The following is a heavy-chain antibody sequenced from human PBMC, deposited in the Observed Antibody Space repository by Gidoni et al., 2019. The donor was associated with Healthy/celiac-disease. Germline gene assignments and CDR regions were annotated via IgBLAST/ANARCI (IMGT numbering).Heavy chain of an antibody. J-gene: IGHJ4*02. CDR3: ARVGVDCSGGSCHTTIDY. D-gene: IGHD2-15*01. Sequence: QVQLVQSGAEVKKPGASVKVSCKASGYTFTSYVLSWVRQAPGQGLEGRVWISAYNGNTNYAQKLQGRVTMTTDTSTSTAYMELRSLRSDDTAVYYCARVGVDCSGGSCHTTIDYWGQGTLVTVSS. CDR2: ISAYNGNT. V-gene: IGHV1-18*01. CDR1: GYTFTSYV.